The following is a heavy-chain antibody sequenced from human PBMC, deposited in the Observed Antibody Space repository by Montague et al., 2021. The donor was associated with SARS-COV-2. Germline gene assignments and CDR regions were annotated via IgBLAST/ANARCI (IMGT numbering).Heavy chain of an antibody. V-gene: IGHV4-61*02. D-gene: IGHD3-10*01. CDR2: VYPSGNT. Sequence: TLSLTCTILGASDTTAHYYWSWIRQPPGKGLEWIGRVYPSGNTNYNPSLRSRVSISVDMSKNQISLKLSSVTAADTAVYYCARVRGAALYFGEVGYYGMVVWGQGTTATVSS. CDR3: ARVRGAALYFGEVGYYGMVV. CDR1: GASDTTAHYY. J-gene: IGHJ6*02.